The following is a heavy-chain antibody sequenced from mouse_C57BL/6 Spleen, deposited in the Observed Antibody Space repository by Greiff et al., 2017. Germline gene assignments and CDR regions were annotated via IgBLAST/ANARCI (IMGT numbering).Heavy chain of an antibody. CDR3: ARDGRRGFDY. J-gene: IGHJ2*01. D-gene: IGHD3-1*01. CDR2: ISDGGSYT. Sequence: DVHLVESGGGLVKPGGSLKLPCAASGFTFSSYAMSWVRQTPEKRLEWVATISDGGSYTYYPDNVKGRFTISRDNAKNNLYLQMSHLKSEDTAMYYCARDGRRGFDYWGQGTTLTVSS. V-gene: IGHV5-4*01. CDR1: GFTFSSYA.